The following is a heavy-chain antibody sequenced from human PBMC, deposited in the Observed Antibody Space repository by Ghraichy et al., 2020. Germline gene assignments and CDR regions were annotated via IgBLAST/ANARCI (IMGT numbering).Heavy chain of an antibody. CDR3: TRNLDV. Sequence: GGSLRLSCAASGLIFSNHSMDWVRQAPGKGLEWVGRTRNKANNYTTAYSASVKGRFTISRDDSKNSLYLQMNSLKTEDTAVYYCTRNLDVWGHGTTVTVSS. CDR2: TRNKANNYTT. CDR1: GLIFSNHS. V-gene: IGHV3-72*01. J-gene: IGHJ6*02.